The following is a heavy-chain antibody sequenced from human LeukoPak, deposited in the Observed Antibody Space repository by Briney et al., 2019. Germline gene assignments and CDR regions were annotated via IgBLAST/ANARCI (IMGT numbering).Heavy chain of an antibody. D-gene: IGHD3-3*01. V-gene: IGHV3-23*01. Sequence: GGPLRLSCAASGLPFSSYAMSWVRQAPGKGREGVSAISGMGGSTYYADSVKGRFTISRDNSKNTLYLQMNSLRAEDTAVYYCATELPTQPYYDFWSGEPYFDYWGQGTLVTVSS. CDR1: GLPFSSYA. J-gene: IGHJ4*02. CDR2: ISGMGGST. CDR3: ATELPTQPYYDFWSGEPYFDY.